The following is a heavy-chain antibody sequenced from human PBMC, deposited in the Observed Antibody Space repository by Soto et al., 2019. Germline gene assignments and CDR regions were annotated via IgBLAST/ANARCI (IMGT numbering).Heavy chain of an antibody. CDR2: IYYSGST. V-gene: IGHV4-59*01. CDR3: VGTTAVAGRAWWFDP. CDR1: GGSISSYY. D-gene: IGHD6-13*01. Sequence: SETLSLTCTVSGGSISSYYWSWIRQPPGKGLEWIGYIYYSGSTNYNPSLKSRVTISVDTSKNQFSLKLTSVTAADTAVYYCVGTTAVAGRAWWFDPWGQGTLVTVSS. J-gene: IGHJ5*02.